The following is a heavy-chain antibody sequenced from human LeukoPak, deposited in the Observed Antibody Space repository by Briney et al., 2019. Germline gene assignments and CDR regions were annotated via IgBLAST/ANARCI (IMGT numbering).Heavy chain of an antibody. CDR1: GYTFTGYY. D-gene: IGHD3-10*01. J-gene: IGHJ5*02. CDR2: INPNSGGT. CDR3: ARPSVRGVIMGWFDP. V-gene: IGHV1-2*02. Sequence: ASVKVSCKASGYTFTGYYMHWVRQAPGQGLEWMGWINPNSGGTNYAQKFQGRVTMTRDTFISTAYMELSRLRSDDTAVYYCARPSVRGVIMGWFDPWGQGTLVTVSS.